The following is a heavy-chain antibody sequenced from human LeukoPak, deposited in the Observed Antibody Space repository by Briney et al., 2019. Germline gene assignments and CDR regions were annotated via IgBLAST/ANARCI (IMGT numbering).Heavy chain of an antibody. CDR1: GFTFSSYG. Sequence: KSGGSLRLSCAASGFTFSSYGMYWVRQAPGKGLEWVAFIRYDGSNKYYADSVKGRFTISRDNSKNTLYLQMNSLRVEDTAIYYCAKDRYFYGSGSLGAFDVWGLGTMVTVSS. CDR2: IRYDGSNK. J-gene: IGHJ3*01. V-gene: IGHV3-30*02. CDR3: AKDRYFYGSGSLGAFDV. D-gene: IGHD3-10*01.